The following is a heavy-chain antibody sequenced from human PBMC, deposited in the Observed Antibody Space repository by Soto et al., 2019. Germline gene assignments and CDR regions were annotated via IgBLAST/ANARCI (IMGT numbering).Heavy chain of an antibody. D-gene: IGHD1-20*01. CDR3: ARDRGRYIWNSLPHY. J-gene: IGHJ4*02. V-gene: IGHV3-33*01. Sequence: QVQLVESGGGVVQPGRSLRLSCAASGFTFSSYGMHWVRQAPGKGLEWVAVIWYDGSNKYYADSVKGRFTISRDNSKNTLYLQMNSLRAEDTAVYYCARDRGRYIWNSLPHYWGQGTLVTVSS. CDR1: GFTFSSYG. CDR2: IWYDGSNK.